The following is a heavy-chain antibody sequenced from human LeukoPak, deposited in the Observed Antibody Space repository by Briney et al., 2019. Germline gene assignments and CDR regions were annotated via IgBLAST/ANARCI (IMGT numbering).Heavy chain of an antibody. J-gene: IGHJ4*02. CDR1: GFTFSSDW. V-gene: IGHV3-7*01. CDR2: IKQDGSEK. CDR3: ARDWVYYDFWSGPFDY. Sequence: GGSLRLSCAASGFTFSSDWMSWGRQAPGKGLEWGANIKQDGSEKYYVDSVKGRFTISRDNAKNSLYLQMNSLRAEDTAVYYCARDWVYYDFWSGPFDYWGQGTLVTVSS. D-gene: IGHD3-3*01.